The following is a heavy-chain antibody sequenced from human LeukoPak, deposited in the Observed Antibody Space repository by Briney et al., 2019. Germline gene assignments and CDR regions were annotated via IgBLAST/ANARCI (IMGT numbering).Heavy chain of an antibody. Sequence: GASVKVSCKASGYTFTSYYMHWVRQAPGQGLEWMGIINPSGGSTSYAQKFQGRVTMTRDTSTSTVYMVLSSLRSEDTAVYYCARDPGRWLVRFWFDPWGQGTLVTVSS. CDR3: ARDPGRWLVRFWFDP. V-gene: IGHV1-46*01. J-gene: IGHJ5*02. CDR2: INPSGGST. CDR1: GYTFTSYY. D-gene: IGHD6-19*01.